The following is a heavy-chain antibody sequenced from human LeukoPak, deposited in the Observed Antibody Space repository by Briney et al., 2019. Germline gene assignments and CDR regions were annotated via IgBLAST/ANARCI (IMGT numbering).Heavy chain of an antibody. Sequence: GGSLRLSCAASGFTVSSNYMSWVRQAPGKGLEWVSVIYSGGSTYYADSVKGRFTISRDNSKNTLYLQMNSLRAEDTAVYYCASPHGFWSGYYRFDYWGRGTLVTVSS. CDR1: GFTVSSNY. J-gene: IGHJ4*02. CDR3: ASPHGFWSGYYRFDY. V-gene: IGHV3-53*01. D-gene: IGHD3-3*01. CDR2: IYSGGST.